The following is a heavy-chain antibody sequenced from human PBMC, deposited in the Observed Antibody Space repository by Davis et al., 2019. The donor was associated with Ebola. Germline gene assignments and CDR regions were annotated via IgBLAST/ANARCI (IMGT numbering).Heavy chain of an antibody. CDR3: ARSGNSGYDLTVFDY. CDR2: IWYDGSNK. CDR1: GFTFSSYG. Sequence: GESLKISCAASGFTFSSYGMHWVRQAPGKGLGWVAVIWYDGSNKYYADSVKGRFTISRDNSKNTLYLQMNSLRAEDTAVYYCARSGNSGYDLTVFDYWGQGTLVTVSS. D-gene: IGHD5-12*01. J-gene: IGHJ4*02. V-gene: IGHV3-33*01.